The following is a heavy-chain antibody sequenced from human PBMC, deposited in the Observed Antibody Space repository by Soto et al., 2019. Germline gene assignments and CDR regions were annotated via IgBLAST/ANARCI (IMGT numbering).Heavy chain of an antibody. CDR1: GGFVSSGSYY. CDR2: MSHSGGT. D-gene: IGHD1-1*01. V-gene: IGHV4-34*04. Sequence: QVQLQQWGAGLLKPSETLSLTCAVYGGFVSSGSYYWSWIRQPPGKGLEWIGEMSHSGGTHVNPSTKHRATISVELSTNQFSLKMGSVTAADRALYYCARVERGTATTVVDAFDIWGPGTMVTVAS. CDR3: ARVERGTATTVVDAFDI. J-gene: IGHJ3*02.